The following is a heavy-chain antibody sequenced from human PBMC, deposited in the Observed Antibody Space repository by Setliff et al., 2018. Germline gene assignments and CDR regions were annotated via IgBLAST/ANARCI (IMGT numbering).Heavy chain of an antibody. Sequence: ASVKVSCKASGYTFTSYYMHWVRQAPGQGLEWMGIINPSGGNTGYAQKFQGRVTMTRNTSISTAYMELSSLRSEDTAVYYCARLWISYESNTYFYPKYFDFWGQGTLVTVSS. CDR2: INPSGGNT. CDR1: GYTFTSYY. J-gene: IGHJ4*02. CDR3: ARLWISYESNTYFYPKYFDF. D-gene: IGHD3-22*01. V-gene: IGHV1-46*01.